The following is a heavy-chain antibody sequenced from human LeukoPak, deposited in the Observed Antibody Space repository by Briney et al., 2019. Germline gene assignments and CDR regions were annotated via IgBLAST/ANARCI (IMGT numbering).Heavy chain of an antibody. J-gene: IGHJ4*02. D-gene: IGHD3-3*01. CDR3: ARREWSNPFDY. CDR1: GGSISSGSYY. V-gene: IGHV4-61*02. CDR2: IYTSGST. Sequence: SETLSLTCTVSGGSISSGSYYWSWIRQPAGKGLEWIGRIYTSGSTNYNPSLKSRVTISVDRSKNQFSLKLSSVTAADTAVYYCARREWSNPFDYWGQGTLVTVSS.